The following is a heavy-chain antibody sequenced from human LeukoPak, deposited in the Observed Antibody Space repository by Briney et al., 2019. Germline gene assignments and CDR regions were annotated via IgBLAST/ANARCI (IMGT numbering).Heavy chain of an antibody. CDR1: GDSISSYY. CDR2: IYYSGST. J-gene: IGHJ5*02. Sequence: PSETLSLTCTVSGDSISSYYWSWIRQPPGKGLEWVGYIYYSGSTNYNPSLKSRVTISLDTSKNQFSLKLSSVTAADTAVYYCARALVAGPDNWFDPWGQGTLVTVSS. V-gene: IGHV4-59*12. D-gene: IGHD6-19*01. CDR3: ARALVAGPDNWFDP.